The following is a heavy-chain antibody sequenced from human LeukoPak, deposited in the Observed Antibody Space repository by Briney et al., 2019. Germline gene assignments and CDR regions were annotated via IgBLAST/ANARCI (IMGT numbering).Heavy chain of an antibody. CDR1: GYTFTGYY. V-gene: IGHV1-2*02. D-gene: IGHD1-26*01. CDR3: ARDRVIVGATNAFDI. Sequence: ASVKVSCKASGYTFTGYYMHWVRQAPGQGLEWMGWISPNSGGTNYAQKFQGRVTMTRDTSISTAYMELSRLRSDDTAVYYCARDRVIVGATNAFDIWGQGTMVTVSS. J-gene: IGHJ3*02. CDR2: ISPNSGGT.